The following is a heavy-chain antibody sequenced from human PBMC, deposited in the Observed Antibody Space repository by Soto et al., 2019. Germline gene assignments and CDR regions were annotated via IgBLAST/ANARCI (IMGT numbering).Heavy chain of an antibody. Sequence: QVQLVQSGAEVKKPGASVKVSCRASGYTFTSYGISWVRQAPGQGLEWMAWISAYNGNTYYAQNLQGRVTMATDTSTSTAYMELRSLRSEDTAVSYCAREYYYGSGPGYWGQGTLVTVSS. V-gene: IGHV1-18*01. D-gene: IGHD3-10*01. CDR1: GYTFTSYG. CDR2: ISAYNGNT. J-gene: IGHJ4*02. CDR3: AREYYYGSGPGY.